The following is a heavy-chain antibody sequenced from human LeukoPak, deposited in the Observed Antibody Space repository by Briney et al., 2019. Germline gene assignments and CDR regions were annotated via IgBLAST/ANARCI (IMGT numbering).Heavy chain of an antibody. J-gene: IGHJ5*02. V-gene: IGHV4-38-2*02. CDR3: AREETYYDFWSGYYVYNNWFDP. CDR1: GYSISSGYY. Sequence: SETLSLTCTVSGYSISSGYYWGWIRQPPGKGLEWIGSIYHGGSTYYNPSLKSRVTISVDTSKNQFSLKLSSVTAADTAVYYCAREETYYDFWSGYYVYNNWFDPWGQGTLVTVSS. CDR2: IYHGGST. D-gene: IGHD3-3*01.